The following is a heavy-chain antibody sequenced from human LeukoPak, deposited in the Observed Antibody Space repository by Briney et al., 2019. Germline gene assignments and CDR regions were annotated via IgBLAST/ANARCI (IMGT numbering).Heavy chain of an antibody. CDR2: IYHSGGT. V-gene: IGHV4-38-2*02. D-gene: IGHD6-13*01. J-gene: IGHJ5*02. CDR1: GYSISSGYY. Sequence: SETLSLTCTVSGYSISSGYYWAWIRQPPGKGLEWIGNIYHSGGTYYNPSLKSRVTISVDTSKNQFSLQLTSVTAADTAVYYCASAYSSSWYFNWFDPWGQGTLVTVSS. CDR3: ASAYSSSWYFNWFDP.